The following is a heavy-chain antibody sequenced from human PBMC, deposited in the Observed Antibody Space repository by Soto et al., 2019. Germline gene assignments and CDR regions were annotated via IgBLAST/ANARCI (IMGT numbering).Heavy chain of an antibody. D-gene: IGHD3-22*01. J-gene: IGHJ4*02. Sequence: ASVKVSCKASGYTFTSYGISWVRQAPGQGLEWMGWISAYNGNTNYAQKFQGRVTMTGDTSADTAYMELSSLRSEDTAIYYCTRDHYDSSGYYRFDYWGQGTPVTVSS. V-gene: IGHV1-18*01. CDR2: ISAYNGNT. CDR1: GYTFTSYG. CDR3: TRDHYDSSGYYRFDY.